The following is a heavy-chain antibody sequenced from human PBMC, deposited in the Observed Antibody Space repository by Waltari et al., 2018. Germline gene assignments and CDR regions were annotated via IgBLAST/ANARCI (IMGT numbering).Heavy chain of an antibody. CDR3: ARDRYGSGSNYNPFAY. J-gene: IGHJ4*02. CDR2: ISSSSSYI. D-gene: IGHD3-10*01. V-gene: IGHV3-21*01. Sequence: EVQLVESGGGLVKPGGSLRLSCVDSGFTFSTYSMNWVRQAPGKGLEWVSSISSSSSYIYYADSVKGRFTIARDNAKNSLYLQMNSLRAEDTAVYYCARDRYGSGSNYNPFAYWGQGTLVTVSS. CDR1: GFTFSTYS.